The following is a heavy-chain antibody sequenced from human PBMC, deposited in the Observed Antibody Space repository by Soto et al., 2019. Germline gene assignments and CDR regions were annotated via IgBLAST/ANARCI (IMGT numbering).Heavy chain of an antibody. D-gene: IGHD2-15*01. CDR1: GFTFSSYA. CDR3: ANRPYCSGGSCYPIDY. J-gene: IGHJ4*02. V-gene: IGHV3-23*01. CDR2: ISGSGGST. Sequence: GGSLRLSCAASGFTFSSYAMSWVRQAPGKGLEWVSAISGSGGSTYYADSVKGRFTISRDNSKNTLYLQMNSLRAEDTAVYYCANRPYCSGGSCYPIDYWGQGTLVTVSS.